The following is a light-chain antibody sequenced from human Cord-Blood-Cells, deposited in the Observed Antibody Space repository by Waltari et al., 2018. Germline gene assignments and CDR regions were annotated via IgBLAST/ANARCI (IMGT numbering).Light chain of an antibody. V-gene: IGKV3-15*01. CDR3: QQYNNLPPMYT. CDR2: GAS. Sequence: EIVMTQSPATLSVSPGERATLSCRSSQGVSSNLAWYQQKPGQAPRLLIYGASTKATGIPARFSVSGSGTEFTLTISSLQSEDFAVYYCQQYNNLPPMYTFGQGTKLEIK. J-gene: IGKJ2*01. CDR1: QGVSSN.